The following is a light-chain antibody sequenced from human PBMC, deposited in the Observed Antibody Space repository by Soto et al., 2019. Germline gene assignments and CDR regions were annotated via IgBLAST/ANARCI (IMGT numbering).Light chain of an antibody. CDR2: GAS. Sequence: EIVLTQSPGTLSLSPGERATLSCRASQSVSSSYLAWYQQKPGQAPRLLIYGASSRATGIPDRFSGSGSGTDFTLTISRREPDDVEAYYCHQYGSSPTFGQGTRLEIK. J-gene: IGKJ5*01. V-gene: IGKV3-20*01. CDR1: QSVSSSY. CDR3: HQYGSSPT.